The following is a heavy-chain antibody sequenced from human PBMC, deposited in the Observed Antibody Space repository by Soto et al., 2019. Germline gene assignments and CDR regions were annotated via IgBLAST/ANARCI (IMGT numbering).Heavy chain of an antibody. J-gene: IGHJ4*02. CDR1: GYTFTDYG. V-gene: IGHV1-18*04. D-gene: IGHD6-19*01. Sequence: VASVKVSCKASGYTFTDYGISWVRQAPGQGLEWMEWISTYNGNTIYAQKIQGRVTMTTDTSTSTAYVELRSLRSDDTAVYYCAREEGISDWHAFDYWGQGTLVTVSS. CDR3: AREEGISDWHAFDY. CDR2: ISTYNGNT.